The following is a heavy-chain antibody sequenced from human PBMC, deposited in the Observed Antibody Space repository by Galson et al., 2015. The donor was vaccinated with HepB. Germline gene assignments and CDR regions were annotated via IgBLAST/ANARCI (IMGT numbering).Heavy chain of an antibody. V-gene: IGHV4-59*01. Sequence: ETLSLTCTVSGGSISSYYWSWIRQPPGKGLEWIGYIYYSGSTNYNPSLKSRVTISIDTSKNQFSLKLNSVTAADTAVYYCARGNDILWPEDYWGQGTLVTVSS. CDR1: GGSISSYY. CDR3: ARGNDILWPEDY. CDR2: IYYSGST. D-gene: IGHD3-9*01. J-gene: IGHJ4*02.